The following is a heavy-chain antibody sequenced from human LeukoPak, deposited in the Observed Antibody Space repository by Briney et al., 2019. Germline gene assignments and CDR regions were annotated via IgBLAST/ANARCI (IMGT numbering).Heavy chain of an antibody. CDR1: GFTFSSYE. CDR2: ISSSGSTR. Sequence: GGSLRLSCAASGFTFSSYEMNWVRQAPGKGLEWVSYISSSGSTRYYADSVEGRFTISRDNAKNSLYLRMNSLRAEDTGVYYCARDGSGWYDYWGQGILVTVSS. J-gene: IGHJ4*02. D-gene: IGHD6-19*01. V-gene: IGHV3-48*03. CDR3: ARDGSGWYDY.